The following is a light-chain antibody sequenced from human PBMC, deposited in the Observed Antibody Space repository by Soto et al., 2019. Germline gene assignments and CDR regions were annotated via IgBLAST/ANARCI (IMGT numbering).Light chain of an antibody. Sequence: EIVLTQSPGTLSLSPGERATLSCRASQSVSSSYLAWYQQKPGQAPRLLIYGASSRATGIPDRFSGSGSGNDFTLTISGLEPEDFGVYYCQQYGSSPWTFGQGTQVEIK. CDR3: QQYGSSPWT. CDR1: QSVSSSY. CDR2: GAS. J-gene: IGKJ1*01. V-gene: IGKV3-20*01.